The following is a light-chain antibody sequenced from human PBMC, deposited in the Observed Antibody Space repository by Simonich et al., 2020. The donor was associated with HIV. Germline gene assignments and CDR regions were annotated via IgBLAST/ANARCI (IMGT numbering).Light chain of an antibody. CDR2: EGK. CDR3: SSYTSRSTLV. Sequence: QSALTQPASVSGSPGQSITISCTGTRRDVGKYNLVSLYQKHPGKAPKVMIYEGKKRPSGVCNRFSSSSSGNTASLTISGLQAEDEADYYCSSYTSRSTLVFGGGTKLTVL. V-gene: IGLV2-14*02. CDR1: RRDVGKYNL. J-gene: IGLJ2*01.